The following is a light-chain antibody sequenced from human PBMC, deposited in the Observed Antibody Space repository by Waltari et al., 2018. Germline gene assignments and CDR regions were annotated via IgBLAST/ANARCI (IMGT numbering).Light chain of an antibody. CDR1: QTISNL. V-gene: IGKV1-5*03. CDR2: KAS. J-gene: IGKJ2*01. CDR3: LQYSNIPYT. Sequence: DIQMTQSPSSLSASVGDTVTITCRASQTISNLLAWYQQRPGKVPHLLIYKASRLQTGVPSLFSGGGPGTHSHLTINRLQPEDLATYYCLQYSNIPYTFGPGTNVEIK.